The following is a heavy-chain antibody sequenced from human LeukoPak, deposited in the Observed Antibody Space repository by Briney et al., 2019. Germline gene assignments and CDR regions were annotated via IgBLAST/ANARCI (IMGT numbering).Heavy chain of an antibody. CDR3: ARRNSGRLSWFDP. D-gene: IGHD1-26*01. CDR2: INHSGST. Sequence: PSETLSLTCAVYGGSFSGYYWSWIRQPPGKGLEWIGEINHSGSTNYNPSLKSRVTISVDTSKNQFSLKLSSVTAADTAVYYCARRNSGRLSWFDPWGQGTLVTVSS. CDR1: GGSFSGYY. V-gene: IGHV4-34*01. J-gene: IGHJ5*02.